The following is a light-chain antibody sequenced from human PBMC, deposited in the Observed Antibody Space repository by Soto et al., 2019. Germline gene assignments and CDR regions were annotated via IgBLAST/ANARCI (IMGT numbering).Light chain of an antibody. J-gene: IGLJ1*01. V-gene: IGLV1-40*01. CDR2: ANS. CDR1: SSNLAAGYD. Sequence: QAVVTQPPSVSGAPGQRVTISCSGSSSNLAAGYDVHWYQQLPGAAPKLLIYANSNRPSGVPDRFSGSKSVTSASLAITGLQAEDEAEYYCQSYDSSLSAYVFGTGTKVTVL. CDR3: QSYDSSLSAYV.